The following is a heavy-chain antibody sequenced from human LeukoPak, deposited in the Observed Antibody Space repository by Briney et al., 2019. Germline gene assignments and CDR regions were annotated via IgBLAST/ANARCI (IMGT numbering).Heavy chain of an antibody. J-gene: IGHJ6*02. CDR2: IYYSGST. CDR1: GGSISSYY. CDR3: ARHGDYGNYFYYSLDV. V-gene: IGHV4-59*08. D-gene: IGHD4-17*01. Sequence: SETLSLTCTVSGGSISSYYWSWIRQPPGKGLEWIGYIYYSGSTNYNPSLRSRVTISVDTSKEQFSLKLSSVTAADTAVYYCARHGDYGNYFYYSLDVWGQGTTVTVS.